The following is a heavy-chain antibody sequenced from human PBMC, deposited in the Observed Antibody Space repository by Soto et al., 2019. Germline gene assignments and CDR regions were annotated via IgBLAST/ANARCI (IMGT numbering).Heavy chain of an antibody. D-gene: IGHD3-10*01. J-gene: IGHJ4*02. V-gene: IGHV3-23*01. CDR1: GFTFSGYA. CDR2: ITDDGVGT. Sequence: EVQLLESRGGLVQPGGSLRLSCAASGFTFSGYAMSWVRQASGKGLEWVAGITDDGVGTYYADSVKGRFSISRDNSKNTLYLQMNGLRAEDTALYYCAKFKAGTYEKYHFDYWGQGTLVTVSS. CDR3: AKFKAGTYEKYHFDY.